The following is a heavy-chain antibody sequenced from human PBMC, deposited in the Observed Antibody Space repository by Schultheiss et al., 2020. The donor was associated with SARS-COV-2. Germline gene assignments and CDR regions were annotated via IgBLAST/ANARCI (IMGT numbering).Heavy chain of an antibody. CDR2: ISYDGSNK. J-gene: IGHJ4*02. CDR3: AKDSSSWEVGSFDY. D-gene: IGHD6-13*01. V-gene: IGHV3-30-3*01. CDR1: GFTFSSYA. Sequence: GGSLRLSCAASGFTFSSYAMHWVRQAPGKGLEWVAVISYDGSNKYYADSVKGRFTISRDNSKNTLYLQMNSLRAEDTAVYYCAKDSSSWEVGSFDYWGQGTLVTVSS.